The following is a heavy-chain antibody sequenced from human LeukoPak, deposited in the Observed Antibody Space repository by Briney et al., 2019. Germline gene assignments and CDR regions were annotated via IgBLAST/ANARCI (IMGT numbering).Heavy chain of an antibody. Sequence: GGSLRLSCAASGFTFSNYWMTWVRQAPGKGLEGVANIKHDGSEDYYLASVKGRFTISRDNAKSSMWLQMNSLRDEDTAVYYCARAGVWDYDDSSGYHNGAFDIWGQGTMVTVSS. D-gene: IGHD3-22*01. CDR1: GFTFSNYW. CDR2: IKHDGSED. CDR3: ARAGVWDYDDSSGYHNGAFDI. V-gene: IGHV3-7*03. J-gene: IGHJ3*02.